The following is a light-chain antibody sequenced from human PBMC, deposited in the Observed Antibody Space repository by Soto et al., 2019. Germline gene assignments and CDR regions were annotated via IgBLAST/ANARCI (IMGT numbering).Light chain of an antibody. V-gene: IGKV1D-13*01. J-gene: IGKJ4*01. Sequence: AIQLTQSPSSLSASVGDRVTITCRASQGISSALAWYQQNPGKAPKLLIYDASSLESGVPSRFSGSGSGTEFTLTISSLQPEDFATYYCQQFNNYPVTFAGGTKVDIK. CDR3: QQFNNYPVT. CDR2: DAS. CDR1: QGISSA.